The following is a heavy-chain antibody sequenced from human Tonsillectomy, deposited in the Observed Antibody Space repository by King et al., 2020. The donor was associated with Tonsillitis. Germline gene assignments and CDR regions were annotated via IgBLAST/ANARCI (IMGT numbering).Heavy chain of an antibody. CDR3: AIGTTGTNYFDY. CDR1: GFTFSSYA. Sequence: VQLVESGGGVVQPRRSLRLSCAASGFTFSSYAMHWVRQAPGKGLEWVAVISYDGSNKYYADSVKGRFTISRDNSKNTLYLQMNSLRAEDTAVYYCAIGTTGTNYFDYWGQGTLVTVSS. V-gene: IGHV3-30-3*01. CDR2: ISYDGSNK. J-gene: IGHJ4*02. D-gene: IGHD1-1*01.